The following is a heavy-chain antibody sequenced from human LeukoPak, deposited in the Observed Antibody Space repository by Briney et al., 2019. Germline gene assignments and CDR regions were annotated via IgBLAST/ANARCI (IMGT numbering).Heavy chain of an antibody. CDR3: AKDTGGLYGYSYGNDAFDI. CDR1: GFTLSSHA. Sequence: PGRSLRLSCAASGFTLSSHAMHWVRQAPGKGLEWVAVISYDGSNKYYADSVKGRFTISRDNSKNTLYLQMNSLRAEDTAVYYCAKDTGGLYGYSYGNDAFDIWGQGTMVTVSS. CDR2: ISYDGSNK. J-gene: IGHJ3*02. D-gene: IGHD5-18*01. V-gene: IGHV3-30*04.